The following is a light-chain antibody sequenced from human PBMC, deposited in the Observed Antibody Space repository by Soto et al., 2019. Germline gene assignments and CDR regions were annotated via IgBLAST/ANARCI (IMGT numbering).Light chain of an antibody. V-gene: IGLV2-14*03. Sequence: QSALTQPTSVSGSPGQSITISCTGNHNDIGTYDYVSWYQQHPGRAPRLLIHGVTTRPSGISGRFSASKSGLTASLTISGLQPEDEADYYCSSFTYNRIYVSGHGTKVTVL. CDR1: HNDIGTYDY. CDR2: GVT. CDR3: SSFTYNRIYV. J-gene: IGLJ1*01.